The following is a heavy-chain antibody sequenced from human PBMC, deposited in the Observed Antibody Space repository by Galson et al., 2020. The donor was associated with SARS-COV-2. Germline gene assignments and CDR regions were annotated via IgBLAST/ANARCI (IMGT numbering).Heavy chain of an antibody. CDR2: INSDGSST. CDR1: GFTFSSYW. Sequence: GGSLRLSCAASGFTFSSYWMHWVRQAPGKGLVWVSRINSDGSSTSYADSVKGRFTISRDNAKNTLYLQMNSLRAEDTAVYYCARSDPSTGYYDFWSGYYDNWFDPWGQGTLVTVSS. CDR3: ARSDPSTGYYDFWSGYYDNWFDP. J-gene: IGHJ5*02. V-gene: IGHV3-74*01. D-gene: IGHD3-3*01.